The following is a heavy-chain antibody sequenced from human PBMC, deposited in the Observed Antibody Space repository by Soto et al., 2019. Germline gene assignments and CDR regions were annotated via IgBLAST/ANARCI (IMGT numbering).Heavy chain of an antibody. CDR1: GYTFTSYG. CDR2: ISPYNGNT. D-gene: IGHD5-12*01. V-gene: IGHV1-18*01. Sequence: ASVKVSCKASGYTFTSYGISWVRQAPGQGLEWMGWISPYNGNTNYAQKLQGRVTMTTDTSTSTAYMELRSLRSDDTAVYYCARGGIVATIVSGKHYYYYYGMDVWGQGTTVTVSS. J-gene: IGHJ6*02. CDR3: ARGGIVATIVSGKHYYYYYGMDV.